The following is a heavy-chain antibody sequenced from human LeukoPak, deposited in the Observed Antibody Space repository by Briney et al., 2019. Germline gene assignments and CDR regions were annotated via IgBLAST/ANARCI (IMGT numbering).Heavy chain of an antibody. D-gene: IGHD2-21*02. CDR2: MYYSGST. CDR1: GGSISDYY. Sequence: SETLSLTCTVSGGSISDYYWSWIRQPPGKGLEWIGYMYYSGSTNYNPSLKSRVTISVDTSKNQVSLKLSSVTAADTAVYYCARRVTSNWFDPWGQGTLVTVSS. CDR3: ARRVTSNWFDP. J-gene: IGHJ5*02. V-gene: IGHV4-59*08.